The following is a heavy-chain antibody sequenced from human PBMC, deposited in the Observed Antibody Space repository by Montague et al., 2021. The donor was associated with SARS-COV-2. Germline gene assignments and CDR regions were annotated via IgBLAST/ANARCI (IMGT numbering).Heavy chain of an antibody. D-gene: IGHD3-3*01. Sequence: SETLSLTCGVYGGFFSGYYWSWIRQPPGKGLQWIGGINHSGSTNYNSSXXSRGTISLDTSKNQFSLKLTYVSAADTAVYYCARGLGRPGTIFGVALYWGQGTLVTVSS. CDR3: ARGLGRPGTIFGVALY. CDR1: GGFFSGYY. CDR2: INHSGST. V-gene: IGHV4-34*01. J-gene: IGHJ4*02.